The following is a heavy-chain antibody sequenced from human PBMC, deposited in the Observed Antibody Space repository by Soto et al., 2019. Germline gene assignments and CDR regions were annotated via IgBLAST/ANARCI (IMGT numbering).Heavy chain of an antibody. J-gene: IGHJ4*02. CDR2: ISASDGSS. CDR1: GYTFTHHY. Sequence: ASVKVSCKASGYTFTHHYIHWVRQAPGQGLEWMGWISASDGSSNFAQKFKGRVSMTTERTTGTFTSTAYMELWGLTSDDTAVYFCATYYYGSGSYYRFDYWGQGSLVTVSS. V-gene: IGHV1-18*04. D-gene: IGHD3-10*01. CDR3: ATYYYGSGSYYRFDY.